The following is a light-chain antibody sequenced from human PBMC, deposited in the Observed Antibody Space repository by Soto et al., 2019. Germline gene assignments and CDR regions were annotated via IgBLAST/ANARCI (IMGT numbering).Light chain of an antibody. Sequence: EIVLTQSPGTLSLYTGERATLSCRASQSVSSSYLAWYQQKPGQAPRLLIYGASSRATGIPDRFSGSGSGTDFTLTISRLEPEDFAVYYCQQYGSSPATFGGGTNVAI. V-gene: IGKV3-20*01. CDR3: QQYGSSPAT. CDR1: QSVSSSY. CDR2: GAS. J-gene: IGKJ4*01.